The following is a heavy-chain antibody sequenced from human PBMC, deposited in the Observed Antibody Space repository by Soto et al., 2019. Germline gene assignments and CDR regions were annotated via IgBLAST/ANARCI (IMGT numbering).Heavy chain of an antibody. CDR3: AASPDYGPQFDF. Sequence: GSLRLSCAASGFTFSSYWINWVRQAPGKGLEWVANIKQDGSEKYYVDSVKGRFTISRDSAENSVYLQVHSLRAEDTAVYYCAASPDYGPQFDFWGQGSLVTVSS. J-gene: IGHJ4*02. V-gene: IGHV3-7*01. CDR1: GFTFSSYW. CDR2: IKQDGSEK. D-gene: IGHD4-17*01.